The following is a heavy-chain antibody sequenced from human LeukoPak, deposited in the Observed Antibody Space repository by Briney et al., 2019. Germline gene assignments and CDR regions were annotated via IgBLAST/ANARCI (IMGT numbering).Heavy chain of an antibody. CDR3: AKDKVVVVTAIPSY. CDR2: ISGSGGST. D-gene: IGHD2-21*02. Sequence: GSPRLSCAASGFTFSSYAMSWVRQAPGKGLEWVSAISGSGGSTYYADSVKGRFTISGDNSKNTLYLQMNSLRAEDTAVYYCAKDKVVVVTAIPSYWGQGTLVTVSS. V-gene: IGHV3-23*01. CDR1: GFTFSSYA. J-gene: IGHJ4*02.